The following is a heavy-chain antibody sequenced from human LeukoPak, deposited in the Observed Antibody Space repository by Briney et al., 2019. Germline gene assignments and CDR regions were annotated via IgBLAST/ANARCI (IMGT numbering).Heavy chain of an antibody. CDR2: XXEXXTXE. Sequence: GGSLRLSCAXXGXXXXXXXXXXXXXAXXXXXXXVXXXXEXXTXEYXXDSVKGRFTISRDNAKHSLYLQMNSLRAEDXAVFXXARWNDGWEFDYWGQGTLVSVSS. J-gene: IGHJ4*02. V-gene: IGHV3-7*03. CDR3: ARWNDGWEFDY. D-gene: IGHD1-1*01. CDR1: GXXXXXXX.